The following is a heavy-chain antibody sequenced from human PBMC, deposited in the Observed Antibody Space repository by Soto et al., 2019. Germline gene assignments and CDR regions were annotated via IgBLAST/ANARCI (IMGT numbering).Heavy chain of an antibody. CDR1: GYTFTGYY. V-gene: IGHV1-2*02. J-gene: IGHJ6*02. Sequence: ASVKVSCKASGYTFTGYYMHWVRQAPGQGLEWMGWINPNSGGTNYAQKFQGRVTMTRDTSISTAYMELSRLRSDDTAVYYCELAWFAHLPDAMCLWPQGTTAAVSS. D-gene: IGHD2-2*01. CDR3: ELAWFAHLPDAMCL. CDR2: INPNSGGT.